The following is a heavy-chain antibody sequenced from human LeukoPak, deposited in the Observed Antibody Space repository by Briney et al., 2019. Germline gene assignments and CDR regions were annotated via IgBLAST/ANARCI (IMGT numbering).Heavy chain of an antibody. CDR2: IYYSGST. Sequence: GSLRLSCAASGFTFSSYWMSWVRQPPGKGLEWIGSIYYSGSTYYNPSLKSRVTISVDTSKNQLSLKLSSVTAADTAVYYCARQYNYDSSGYHFGYWGQGTLVTVSS. J-gene: IGHJ4*02. V-gene: IGHV4-39*01. CDR3: ARQYNYDSSGYHFGY. CDR1: GFTFSSYW. D-gene: IGHD3-22*01.